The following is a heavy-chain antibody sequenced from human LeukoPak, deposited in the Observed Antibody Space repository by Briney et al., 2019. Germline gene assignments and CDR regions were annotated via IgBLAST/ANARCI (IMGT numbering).Heavy chain of an antibody. D-gene: IGHD6-19*01. CDR2: ISTTGSSI. Sequence: GGSLRLSCAASGFTFSSYEMNWVRQAPGKGLEWVSYISTTGSSIYYADSVKGRFTRSRDNVKNLLYLQMNSLRAEDTAVYYCARVQRGIAVALDYWGQGTLATVSS. J-gene: IGHJ4*02. V-gene: IGHV3-48*03. CDR3: ARVQRGIAVALDY. CDR1: GFTFSSYE.